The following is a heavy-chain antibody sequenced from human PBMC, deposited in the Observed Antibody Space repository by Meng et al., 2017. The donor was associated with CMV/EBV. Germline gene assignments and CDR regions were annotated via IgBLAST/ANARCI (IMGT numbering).Heavy chain of an antibody. CDR3: ARDLVVPPEGYYYGMDV. J-gene: IGHJ6*02. CDR1: GFTFDDYG. V-gene: IGHV3-20*04. CDR2: INWNGGST. D-gene: IGHD2-2*01. Sequence: GGSLRLSCAASGFTFDDYGMSWVRQAPGKGLEWVSGINWNGGSTGYADSVKGRFTISRDNAKNSLYLQMNSLRAEDTALYYCARDLVVPPEGYYYGMDVWGQGTTVTVSS.